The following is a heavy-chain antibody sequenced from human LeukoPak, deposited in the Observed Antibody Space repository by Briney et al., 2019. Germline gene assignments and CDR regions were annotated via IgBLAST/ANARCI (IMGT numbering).Heavy chain of an antibody. CDR3: AKAGDSSGWTRYYGMDV. D-gene: IGHD6-19*01. J-gene: IGHJ6*02. V-gene: IGHV3-30*18. CDR1: GFTFSVYG. Sequence: GRSLRLSCAASGFTFSVYGMYWVRQPPGKGLEWVALISYDGTDKYHVDSVKGRFTISRDNSNNTLYLQMNSLRPDDTAVYYCAKAGDSSGWTRYYGMDVWGQGTTVAVSS. CDR2: ISYDGTDK.